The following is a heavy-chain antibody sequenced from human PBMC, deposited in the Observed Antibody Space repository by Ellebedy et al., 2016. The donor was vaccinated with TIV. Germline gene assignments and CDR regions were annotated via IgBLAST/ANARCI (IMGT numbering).Heavy chain of an antibody. CDR1: GYIFTSYG. J-gene: IGHJ4*02. CDR2: SSAYNGNK. D-gene: IGHD5-18*01. CDR3: AFDSKSDTAMVIFDY. Sequence: AVSVKVSCKASGYIFTSYGISWVRQAPGQGLEWMGWSSAYNGNKNYAQKLQGRVTMTTDTSKSTDYMELRSLRSDDTAVYYWAFDSKSDTAMVIFDYWGQGTLVTVSS. V-gene: IGHV1-18*01.